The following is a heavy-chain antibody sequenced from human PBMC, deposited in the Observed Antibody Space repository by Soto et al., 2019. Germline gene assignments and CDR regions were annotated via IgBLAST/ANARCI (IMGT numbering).Heavy chain of an antibody. CDR2: IFYNGRT. CDR1: GGSISSPTYY. J-gene: IGHJ5*02. D-gene: IGHD5-12*01. Sequence: SETVSLTCSVSGGSISSPTYYWGWVRRAPGGGPEWIGNIFYNGRTDYNPSLQSRVTISVDTSKNQFSLRLASVTAADTAVYYCARGGFRADDESDWFYPCRHGTLVTVSS. CDR3: ARGGFRADDESDWFYP. V-gene: IGHV4-39*02.